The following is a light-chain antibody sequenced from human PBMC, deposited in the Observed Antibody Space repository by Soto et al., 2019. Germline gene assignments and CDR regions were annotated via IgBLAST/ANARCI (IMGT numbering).Light chain of an antibody. CDR1: QGISNY. V-gene: IGKV1-27*01. Sequence: DIQMTQSPSSLSASVGDRVTITCRARQGISNYLAWYQQKPGKVPKLLIYAASTLQSGVPSRLRGSGSATDFGQTIRTLTPEDATTYYWKKYKSDTLICGPRTKV. CDR3: KKYKSDTLI. CDR2: AAS. J-gene: IGKJ3*01.